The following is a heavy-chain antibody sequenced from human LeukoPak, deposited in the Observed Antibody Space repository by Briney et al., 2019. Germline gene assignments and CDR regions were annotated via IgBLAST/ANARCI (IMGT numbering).Heavy chain of an antibody. Sequence: ASVKVSCKASGYTFTSYYMHWVRQAPGQGLEWMGIINPSGGSTSYAQKFQGRVTMTRDMSTSTVYMELSSLRSEDTAVYYCATNVPYNWFDPWGQGTLVPVSS. D-gene: IGHD2-2*01. CDR3: ATNVPYNWFDP. J-gene: IGHJ5*02. V-gene: IGHV1-46*01. CDR1: GYTFTSYY. CDR2: INPSGGST.